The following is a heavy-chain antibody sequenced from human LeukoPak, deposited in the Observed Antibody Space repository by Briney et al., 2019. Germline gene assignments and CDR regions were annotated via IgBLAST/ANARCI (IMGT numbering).Heavy chain of an antibody. J-gene: IGHJ4*02. D-gene: IGHD5-18*01. CDR3: AKGAQYSYPLDY. V-gene: IGHV3-30*02. Sequence: GGSLRLSCAASGFTFSSYGMHWVRQAPGKGLEWVAVILSDGSKEFYTDSVKGRFTISRDNSKNTLYLQMNSLRAEDTAVYYCAKGAQYSYPLDYWGQGTLVTVSS. CDR2: ILSDGSKE. CDR1: GFTFSSYG.